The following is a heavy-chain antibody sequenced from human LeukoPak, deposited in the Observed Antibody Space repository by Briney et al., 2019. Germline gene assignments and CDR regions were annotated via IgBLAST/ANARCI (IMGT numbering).Heavy chain of an antibody. CDR3: TRSSAYCSSTSCYVLDY. J-gene: IGHJ4*02. CDR1: GFTFGDYA. V-gene: IGHV3-49*04. Sequence: GGSLRLSCTASGFTFGDYAMSWVRQAPGKGLEWVGFIRSKAYGGTTGYAASVKGRFTISRDDSESIAYLQMNSLKTEDTAVYYCTRSSAYCSSTSCYVLDYWGQGTLVTVSS. D-gene: IGHD2-2*01. CDR2: IRSKAYGGTT.